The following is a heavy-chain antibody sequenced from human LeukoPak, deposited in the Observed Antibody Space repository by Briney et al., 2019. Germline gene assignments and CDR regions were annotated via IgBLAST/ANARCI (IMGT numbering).Heavy chain of an antibody. V-gene: IGHV4-59*11. CDR1: GASISSHY. D-gene: IGHD5-18*01. CDR2: IYYGGTT. CDR3: ARINTYGSYDY. Sequence: SETLSLTCTVSGASISSHYWSWIRQPPGKGLEWIGHIYYGGTTSYSPALMSRVTTSVDTSKNQFSLNLNSVTAADTARYYCARINTYGSYDYWGQGTLVTVSS. J-gene: IGHJ4*02.